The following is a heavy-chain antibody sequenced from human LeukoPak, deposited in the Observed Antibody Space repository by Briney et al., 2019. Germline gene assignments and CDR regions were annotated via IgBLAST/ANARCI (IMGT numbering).Heavy chain of an antibody. Sequence: SQTLSLTCAISGDSVSSDSAAWNWIRQSPSRGLEWLGRTYYRSKWYNDYAVSLKSRITINSDTSKNQFSLQLNSVTPEDTAVYYCARDNMWGAAANTYFDYWGQGTLVTVSS. CDR2: TYYRSKWYN. CDR3: ARDNMWGAAANTYFDY. J-gene: IGHJ4*02. CDR1: GDSVSSDSAA. D-gene: IGHD6-13*01. V-gene: IGHV6-1*01.